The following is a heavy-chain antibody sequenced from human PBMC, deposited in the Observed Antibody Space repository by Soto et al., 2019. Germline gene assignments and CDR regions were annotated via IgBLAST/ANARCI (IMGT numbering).Heavy chain of an antibody. Sequence: QVQLVQSGAEVRKPGASVKVSCKASGYTFTTYGISWVRQAPGQGLEWMGWISPYNGNTNYAQKHQGRVTMTTDTSTSTAYMELRSLRSDDTAVYYCARGGSYYEYVIHGAFDIWGQGTMVTVSS. CDR3: ARGGSYYEYVIHGAFDI. CDR1: GYTFTTYG. J-gene: IGHJ3*02. CDR2: ISPYNGNT. D-gene: IGHD1-26*01. V-gene: IGHV1-18*01.